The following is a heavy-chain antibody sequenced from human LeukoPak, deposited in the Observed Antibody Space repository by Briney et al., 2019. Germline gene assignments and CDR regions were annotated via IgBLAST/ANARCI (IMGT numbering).Heavy chain of an antibody. Sequence: SETLSLTCTVSGYSISSGYYWGWIRQPPGKGLEWIGGIYHSGSTYYNPSLKSRVTISVDTSKNQFSLKLSSVTAADTAVYYCARDEAYYYDSSGSYAFDIWGQGTMVTVSS. V-gene: IGHV4-38-2*02. D-gene: IGHD3-22*01. CDR2: IYHSGST. CDR3: ARDEAYYYDSSGSYAFDI. J-gene: IGHJ3*02. CDR1: GYSISSGYY.